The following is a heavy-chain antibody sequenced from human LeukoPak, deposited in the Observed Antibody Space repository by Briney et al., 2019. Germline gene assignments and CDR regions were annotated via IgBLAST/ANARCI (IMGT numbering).Heavy chain of an antibody. D-gene: IGHD3-10*01. CDR1: GGSISSSSYY. Sequence: SETLSLTCTVSGGSISSSSYYWGWIRQPPGKGLEWIGSIYYSGSTYYNPSLKSRVTISVDTSKNQFSLKLSSVTAADTAVYYCARARGESGYYFDYWGQGTLVTVS. V-gene: IGHV4-39*07. CDR3: ARARGESGYYFDY. CDR2: IYYSGST. J-gene: IGHJ4*02.